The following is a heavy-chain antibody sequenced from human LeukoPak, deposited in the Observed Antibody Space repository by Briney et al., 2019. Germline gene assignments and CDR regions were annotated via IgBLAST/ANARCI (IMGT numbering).Heavy chain of an antibody. CDR2: IYHSGST. Sequence: SETLSLTCTVSGGTIRSYYWSWIRQPPGKGLEWIGYIYHSGSTSYNPSLKSRVTISVDTSKNQFSLRLTSLTAADTAVYYCARRDSGGYGYLDLWGRGTLVTVSS. V-gene: IGHV4-59*01. CDR1: GGTIRSYY. CDR3: ARRDSGGYGYLDL. J-gene: IGHJ2*01. D-gene: IGHD6-19*01.